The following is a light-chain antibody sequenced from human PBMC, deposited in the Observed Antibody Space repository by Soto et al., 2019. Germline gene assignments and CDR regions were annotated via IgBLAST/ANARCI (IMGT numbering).Light chain of an antibody. CDR1: QGFRGY. V-gene: IGKV1-8*01. J-gene: IGKJ5*01. Sequence: AIRMTQSQSSFSASTGAGVPITCRASQGFRGYLAWYQQKPGKAPKLLIYAASTLQSGVPSRFSGSGSGTDFTLTISCLQSEDFATYYCQQYYSYPTFGQGTRLEIK. CDR2: AAS. CDR3: QQYYSYPT.